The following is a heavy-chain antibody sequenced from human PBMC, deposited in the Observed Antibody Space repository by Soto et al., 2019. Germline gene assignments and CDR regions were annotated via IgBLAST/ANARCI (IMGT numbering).Heavy chain of an antibody. J-gene: IGHJ5*02. V-gene: IGHV2-5*02. D-gene: IGHD6-6*01. CDR2: IYWDDGK. CDR1: GFSLSTSGVG. Sequence: QITLKESGPTLVKPTQTLTLTCTFSGFSLSTSGVGVGWIRQTQGKAPEWLPLIYWDDGKRYSPSLKSRHTITKHTYKNQVVLTMTNMDPVDTAAYYYAYRDIDSGQLAAGPLGQGTLVTVSS. CDR3: AYRDIDSGQLAAGP.